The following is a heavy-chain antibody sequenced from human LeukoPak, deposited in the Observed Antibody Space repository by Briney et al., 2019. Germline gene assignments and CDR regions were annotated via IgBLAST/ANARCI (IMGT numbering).Heavy chain of an antibody. V-gene: IGHV4-4*07. Sequence: SETLPLTCTVSGGSISSYYWSWIRQPAGKGLEWIGRIYTSGSTNYNPSLKSRVTISVDKSKNQFSLKLSSVTAADTAVYYCARGLDYDFWSGSLGYYYYMDVWGKGTTVTVSS. D-gene: IGHD3-3*01. CDR2: IYTSGST. CDR3: ARGLDYDFWSGSLGYYYYMDV. CDR1: GGSISSYY. J-gene: IGHJ6*03.